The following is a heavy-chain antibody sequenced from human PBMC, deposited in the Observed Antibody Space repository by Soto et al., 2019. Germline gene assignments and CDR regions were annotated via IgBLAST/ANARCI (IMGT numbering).Heavy chain of an antibody. D-gene: IGHD1-26*01. J-gene: IGHJ4*02. Sequence: QVTLKESGPVLVKPTETLTLTCTVSGFSLSNARMGVSWIRQPPGKALEWLAHIFSNDEKSYSTSLKSRLTISKDTSKRQVVLTMTNMDPVYTATYYCARIRGAYSGSYWAYFDYWGQGTLVTVSS. CDR1: GFSLSNARMG. CDR3: ARIRGAYSGSYWAYFDY. CDR2: IFSNDEK. V-gene: IGHV2-26*01.